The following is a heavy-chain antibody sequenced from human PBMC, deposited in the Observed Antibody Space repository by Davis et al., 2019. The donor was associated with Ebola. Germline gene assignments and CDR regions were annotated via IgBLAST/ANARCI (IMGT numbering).Heavy chain of an antibody. J-gene: IGHJ4*02. CDR2: IWYDGSND. CDR1: GFTFSSYG. CDR3: ARDGSNSYFDY. D-gene: IGHD6-6*01. V-gene: IGHV3-33*01. Sequence: GESLKISCAASGFTFSSYGIHWVRQAPGKGLEWVAVIWYDGSNDYYADSVKGRFTISRDNSKNTLYLQMNSLRAEDTAVYYCARDGSNSYFDYWGQGNLVTVSS.